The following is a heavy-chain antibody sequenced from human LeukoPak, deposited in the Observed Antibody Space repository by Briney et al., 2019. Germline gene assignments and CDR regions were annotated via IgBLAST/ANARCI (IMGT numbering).Heavy chain of an antibody. CDR3: ASSGHTPPGAFDI. V-gene: IGHV4-59*12. CDR2: IYYSGST. J-gene: IGHJ3*02. CDR1: GGSISSYY. Sequence: SETLSLTCTVSGGSISSYYWSWIRQPPGKGLEWIGYIYYSGSTNYNPSLESRVTISVDTSKNQFSLRLSSVTAADTAVYYCASSGHTPPGAFDIWGQGTMVTVSS. D-gene: IGHD2-15*01.